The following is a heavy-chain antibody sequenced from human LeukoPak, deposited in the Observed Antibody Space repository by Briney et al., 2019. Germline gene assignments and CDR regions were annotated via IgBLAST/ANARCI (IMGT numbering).Heavy chain of an antibody. V-gene: IGHV4-30-2*01. CDR1: GGSFSGYY. CDR3: ARVRVGYGDPLDFDY. Sequence: SETLSLTCAVYGGSFSGYYWSWIRQPPGKGLEWIGYIYHSGSTYYNPSLKSRVTISVDRSKNQFSLKLSSVTAADTAVYYCARVRVGYGDPLDFDYWGQGTLVTVSS. D-gene: IGHD4-17*01. CDR2: IYHSGST. J-gene: IGHJ4*02.